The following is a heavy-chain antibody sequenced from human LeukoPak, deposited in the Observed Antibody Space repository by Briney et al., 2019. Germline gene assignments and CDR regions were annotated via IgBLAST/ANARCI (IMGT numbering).Heavy chain of an antibody. J-gene: IGHJ4*02. D-gene: IGHD6-19*01. CDR3: ARIGVAGTYFFDY. CDR2: MYHSGST. CDR1: GYSISSAYY. Sequence: SETLSLTCSVSGYSISSAYYWGWIRQPPGKGLEWIGTMYHSGSTNYNPSLKSRVTISVDTSKNQFSLKLSSVTAADTAVYYCARIGVAGTYFFDYWGQGTLVIVSS. V-gene: IGHV4-38-2*02.